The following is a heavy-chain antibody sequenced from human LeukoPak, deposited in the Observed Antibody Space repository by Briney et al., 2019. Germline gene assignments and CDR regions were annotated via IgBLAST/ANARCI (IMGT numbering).Heavy chain of an antibody. V-gene: IGHV1-2*02. D-gene: IGHD3-10*01. CDR1: GGTLSTSA. CDR2: IYPYTGAT. Sequence: ASVKVSCKTSGGTLSTSAINWVRQAPGQGLEWMGGIYPYTGATHYAQKFQGRVAMTRDTSISTAYMELSRLRPDDTAVYYCARDGPAQMVDFDYWGQGTLVTVSS. CDR3: ARDGPAQMVDFDY. J-gene: IGHJ4*02.